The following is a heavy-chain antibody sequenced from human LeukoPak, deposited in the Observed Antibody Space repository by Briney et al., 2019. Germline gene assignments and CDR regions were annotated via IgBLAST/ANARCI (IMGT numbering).Heavy chain of an antibody. J-gene: IGHJ4*02. CDR2: MSPNSGNT. CDR3: ARGPQPSNFDY. CDR1: GYTFTSSD. D-gene: IGHD1-1*01. Sequence: ASVKVSCKTSGYTFTSSDINWVRQATGQGLEWMGWMSPNSGNTGYAQKFQGRVTITRDTSISTAYMELSSLRSEDTAVYYCARGPQPSNFDYWGQGTLVTVSS. V-gene: IGHV1-8*01.